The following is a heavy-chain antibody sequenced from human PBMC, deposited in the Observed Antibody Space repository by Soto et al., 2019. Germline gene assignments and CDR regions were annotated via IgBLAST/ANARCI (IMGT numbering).Heavy chain of an antibody. D-gene: IGHD3-10*01. Sequence: SVKVSCKASGFTFTSSAVQWVRQARGQRLEWIGWIVVGSGNTNYAQKFQERVTITRDMSTSTAYMELSSLRSEDTAVYYCAAVGSYYGSGSYYIGYYYGMDVWGQGTTVTVSS. CDR1: GFTFTSSA. V-gene: IGHV1-58*01. J-gene: IGHJ6*02. CDR3: AAVGSYYGSGSYYIGYYYGMDV. CDR2: IVVGSGNT.